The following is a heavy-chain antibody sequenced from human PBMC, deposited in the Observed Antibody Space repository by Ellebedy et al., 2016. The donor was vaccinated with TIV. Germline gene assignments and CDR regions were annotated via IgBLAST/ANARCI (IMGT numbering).Heavy chain of an antibody. V-gene: IGHV4-34*01. D-gene: IGHD3-10*01. CDR3: ARARGQYLYGSGSYFTN. CDR1: GGSFTGYF. Sequence: MPSETLSLTCAVYGGSFTGYFWSWIRQPPGKGLEWIGEVNPSGTTNDNPSLKSRVTIPVDTPKKQFYLRLTSVTAADTAVYYCARARGQYLYGSGSYFTNWGQGEMVTVSS. CDR2: VNPSGTT. J-gene: IGHJ4*02.